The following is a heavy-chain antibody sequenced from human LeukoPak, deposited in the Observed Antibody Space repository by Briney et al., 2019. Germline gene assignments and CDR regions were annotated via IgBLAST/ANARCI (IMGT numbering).Heavy chain of an antibody. Sequence: GRSLRLSCAASGFTFSSYGMHWVRQAPGKGLEWVAFIRYDGSNKYYADSVKGRFTISRDNSKNTLYLQMNSLRAEDTAVYYCAKDLSPPRVRRVTIFGATDYWGQGTLVTVSS. CDR3: AKDLSPPRVRRVTIFGATDY. V-gene: IGHV3-30*02. D-gene: IGHD3-3*01. CDR1: GFTFSSYG. CDR2: IRYDGSNK. J-gene: IGHJ4*02.